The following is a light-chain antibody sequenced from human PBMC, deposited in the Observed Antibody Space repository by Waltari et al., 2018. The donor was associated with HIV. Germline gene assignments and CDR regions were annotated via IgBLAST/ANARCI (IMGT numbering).Light chain of an antibody. V-gene: IGLV1-47*01. CDR3: AAWDDSLSGVV. J-gene: IGLJ2*01. CDR2: KDN. CDR1: SSNIGSDY. Sequence: QSVLTQPPSASGTPGQRVTISCSGSSSNIGSDYVYWYQHLPGTAPKLLIYKDNQRPSGVPDRFSGPKSGTSASLAISGLRPEDEADYSCAAWDDSLSGVVFGGGTKLTVL.